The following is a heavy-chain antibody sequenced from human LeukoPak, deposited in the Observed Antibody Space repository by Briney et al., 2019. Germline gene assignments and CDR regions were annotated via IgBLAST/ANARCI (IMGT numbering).Heavy chain of an antibody. CDR1: GIPFSDFY. CDR3: AAGTAADY. V-gene: IGHV3-11*03. D-gene: IGHD6-13*01. Sequence: GGSLRLSCVVSGIPFSDFYMNWIRQAPGKGLEWISYISSSSSYTDYAESVEGRFTISRDNAKSALYLEMNDLRVEDTAVYYCAAGTAADYWGQGTLVIVSS. J-gene: IGHJ4*02. CDR2: ISSSSSYT.